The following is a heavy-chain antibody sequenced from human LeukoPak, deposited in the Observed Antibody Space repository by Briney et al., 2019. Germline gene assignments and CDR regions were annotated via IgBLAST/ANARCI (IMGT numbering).Heavy chain of an antibody. V-gene: IGHV4-59*12. D-gene: IGHD3-9*01. CDR1: GGSISSYY. CDR2: IYYSGST. Sequence: SETLSLTCTVSGGSISSYYWSWIRQPPGKGLEWIGYIYYSGSTYYNPSLKSRVTISADTSKNQFSLKLSSVTAADTAVYYCARDLPTYYDILTGYYRETASGNGMDVWGQGTTVTVSS. J-gene: IGHJ6*02. CDR3: ARDLPTYYDILTGYYRETASGNGMDV.